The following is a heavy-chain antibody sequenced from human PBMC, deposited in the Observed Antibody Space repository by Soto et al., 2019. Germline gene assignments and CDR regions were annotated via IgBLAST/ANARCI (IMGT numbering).Heavy chain of an antibody. CDR3: ARHDILTGYYSGYYYYGMDV. Sequence: VKISCKGSGYSFTSYWIGWVRQMPGKGLEWMGIIYPGDSDTRYSPSFQGQVTISADKSISTAYLQWSSLKASDTAMYYCARHDILTGYYSGYYYYGMDVWGQGTTVTVSS. J-gene: IGHJ6*02. D-gene: IGHD3-9*01. CDR1: GYSFTSYW. V-gene: IGHV5-51*01. CDR2: IYPGDSDT.